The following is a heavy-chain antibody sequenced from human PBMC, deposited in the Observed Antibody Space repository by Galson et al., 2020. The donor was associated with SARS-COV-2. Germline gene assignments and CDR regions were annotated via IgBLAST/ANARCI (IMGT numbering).Heavy chain of an antibody. CDR1: GFTFSRYA. D-gene: IGHD1-26*01. CDR3: ARPKSGSYVGYYDY. V-gene: IGHV3-30-3*01. CDR2: IAYDGSNK. J-gene: IGHJ4*02. Sequence: TAGSLRLSCAASGFTFSRYAMPWVRQAPGKGLAWVAVIAYDGSNKYYADSVKGRFTISRDNSKNTLYLQMNSRIAEDTAVYYCARPKSGSYVGYYDYWGQGTLITVSS.